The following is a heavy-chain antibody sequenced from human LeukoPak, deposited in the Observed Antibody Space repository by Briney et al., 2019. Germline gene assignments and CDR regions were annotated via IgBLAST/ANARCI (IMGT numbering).Heavy chain of an antibody. V-gene: IGHV5-51*01. CDR2: IYPGDSDT. D-gene: IGHD3-10*01. Sequence: GESLKISCKGSGYSFSSYWIGWVRQMPGKGLEWMGIIYPGDSDTRYSPSFQGQVTISADKSISTAYLQWSSLKASDTAMYYCARLPITMVRGVENWFDPWGQGTLVTVSS. CDR3: ARLPITMVRGVENWFDP. J-gene: IGHJ5*02. CDR1: GYSFSSYW.